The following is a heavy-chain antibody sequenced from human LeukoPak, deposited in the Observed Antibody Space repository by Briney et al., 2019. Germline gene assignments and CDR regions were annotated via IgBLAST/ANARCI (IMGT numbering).Heavy chain of an antibody. CDR2: IIPILGIA. CDR3: ARDLYCGGDCYSDWFDP. CDR1: GGTFSSYT. D-gene: IGHD2-21*02. V-gene: IGHV1-69*04. Sequence: SVKVTFRASGGTFSSYTISWVRQAPGQGLEWMGMIIPILGIANYAQKFQGRVTITADKSTSTAYMELSSLRSEDTAVYYCARDLYCGGDCYSDWFDPWGQGTLVTVSS. J-gene: IGHJ5*02.